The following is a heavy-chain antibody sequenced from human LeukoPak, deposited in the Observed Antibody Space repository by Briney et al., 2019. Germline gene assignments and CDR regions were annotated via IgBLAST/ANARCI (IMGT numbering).Heavy chain of an antibody. Sequence: ASVKVSCKASGYTFTSYGISWVRQAPGQGLEWKGRIIPILGIANYAQKFQGRVTITADKSTSTAYMELSSLRSEDTAVYYCARRDSRSYYYGYWGQGTLVTVSS. D-gene: IGHD6-6*01. CDR2: IIPILGIA. J-gene: IGHJ4*02. V-gene: IGHV1-69*04. CDR1: GYTFTSYG. CDR3: ARRDSRSYYYGY.